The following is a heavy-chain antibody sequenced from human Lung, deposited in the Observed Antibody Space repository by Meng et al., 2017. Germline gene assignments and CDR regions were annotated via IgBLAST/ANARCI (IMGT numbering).Heavy chain of an antibody. Sequence: VQLAEAGPGLVKPSATLSLTCAVSGGSISSDNWWSWVRQPPGKGREWIGEIYHSGSTNYNPSLKSRITISVDKPKNQFSLTLSSVTAADTAVYYCTKNDFYCLGYWGQGTLVTVSS. V-gene: IGHV4-4*02. CDR1: GGSISSDNW. CDR3: TKNDFYCLGY. CDR2: IYHSGST. J-gene: IGHJ4*02. D-gene: IGHD2-21*01.